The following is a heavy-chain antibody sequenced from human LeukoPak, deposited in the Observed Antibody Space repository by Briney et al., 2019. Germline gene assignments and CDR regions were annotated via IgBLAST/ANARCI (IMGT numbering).Heavy chain of an antibody. V-gene: IGHV3-21*01. Sequence: GGSLRLSCAASGFTFSSYSMNWVRQAPGKGLEWVSSISSSSSYIYYADSVKGRFTISRDNAKSSPYLQMNSLRAEDTAVYYCARDRGVGATRGDYWGQGTLVTVSS. D-gene: IGHD1-26*01. CDR3: ARDRGVGATRGDY. CDR2: ISSSSSYI. CDR1: GFTFSSYS. J-gene: IGHJ4*02.